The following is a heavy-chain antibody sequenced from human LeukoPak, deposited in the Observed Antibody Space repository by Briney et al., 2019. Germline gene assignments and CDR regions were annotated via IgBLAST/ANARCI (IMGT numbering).Heavy chain of an antibody. CDR3: ARGNYDFWSAYYTTSPFDN. J-gene: IGHJ4*02. CDR2: ISAYNGNT. V-gene: IGHV1-18*01. D-gene: IGHD3-3*01. CDR1: GYTFINYG. Sequence: GASVKVSCKASGYTFINYGISWVRQAPGQGLEWLGWISAYNGNTNYAQKLQGRVALATDTSTSTAYMELRGLRSDDTAMYYCARGNYDFWSAYYTTSPFDNWGQGTLVTVSS.